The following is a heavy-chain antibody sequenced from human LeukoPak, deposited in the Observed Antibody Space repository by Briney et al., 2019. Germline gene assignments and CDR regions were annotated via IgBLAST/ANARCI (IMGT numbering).Heavy chain of an antibody. J-gene: IGHJ4*01. CDR2: ISGSGGST. CDR1: FXXYX. D-gene: IGHD6-6*01. CDR3: AKDVSSIAARPGAFDY. V-gene: IGHV3-23*01. Sequence: FXXYXXXWXXQAPGKGLEWVSAISGSGGSTYYADSVKGRFTISRDNSKNTLYLQMNSLRAEDTAVYYCAKDVSSIAARPGAFDYXXXX.